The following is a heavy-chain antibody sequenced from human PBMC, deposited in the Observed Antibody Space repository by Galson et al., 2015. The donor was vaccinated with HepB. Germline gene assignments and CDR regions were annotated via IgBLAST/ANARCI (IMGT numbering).Heavy chain of an antibody. Sequence: SLRLSCAASGFTFSTYTINWVRQAPGKGREWVSSISSSSSYIYYADSVKGRFTLSRDNAKNSLHLQMDSLIAEDTAVYYCVREDDAEKAFDIWGQGTMVTVSS. CDR3: VREDDAEKAFDI. D-gene: IGHD2-8*01. CDR1: GFTFSTYT. CDR2: ISSSSSYI. V-gene: IGHV3-21*01. J-gene: IGHJ3*02.